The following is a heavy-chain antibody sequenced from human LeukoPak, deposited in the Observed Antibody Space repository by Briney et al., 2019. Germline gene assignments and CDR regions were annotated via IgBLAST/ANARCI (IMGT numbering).Heavy chain of an antibody. CDR1: GGSFSGYY. J-gene: IGHJ4*02. D-gene: IGHD3-10*01. V-gene: IGHV4-34*01. CDR2: INHSGST. Sequence: PSETLSLTCAVYGGSFSGYYWSWIRQPPGKGLEWIGEINHSGSTNYNPSLKSRVTISVDTSKNQFSLKLSSVTAADTAVYYCARHSRAVEYYYGSGPRRGGFDYWGQGTLVTVSS. CDR3: ARHSRAVEYYYGSGPRRGGFDY.